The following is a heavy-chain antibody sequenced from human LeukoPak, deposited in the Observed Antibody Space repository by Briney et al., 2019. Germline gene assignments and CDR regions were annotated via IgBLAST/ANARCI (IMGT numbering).Heavy chain of an antibody. D-gene: IGHD4-17*01. CDR1: GFTFSDYS. J-gene: IGHJ3*02. CDR3: AKDPNGDYIGAFDI. CDR2: ITGGGGST. Sequence: GGSLRLSCAASGFTFSDYSMGWVRQAPGQGLEWVSSITGGGGSTYYADSVQGRFTISRDNSKNTLYLQMNSLRAEDTALYYCAKDPNGDYIGAFDIWGQGTMVTVSS. V-gene: IGHV3-23*01.